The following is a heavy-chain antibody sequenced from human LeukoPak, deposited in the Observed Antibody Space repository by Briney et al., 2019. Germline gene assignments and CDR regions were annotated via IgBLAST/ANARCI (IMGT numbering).Heavy chain of an antibody. D-gene: IGHD6-13*01. Sequence: PSETLSLTCTVSGGSISSYYWSWIRQPPGKGLEWIGYIYYSGSTNYNPSLKSRVTISVDTSKNQFSLKLSSVTAADTAVYYCASAQSSPTYFDYWGQGTLVTVSS. V-gene: IGHV4-59*01. J-gene: IGHJ4*02. CDR1: GGSISSYY. CDR3: ASAQSSPTYFDY. CDR2: IYYSGST.